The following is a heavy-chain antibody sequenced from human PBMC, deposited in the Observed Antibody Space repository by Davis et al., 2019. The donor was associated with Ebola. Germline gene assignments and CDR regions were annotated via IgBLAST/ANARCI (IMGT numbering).Heavy chain of an antibody. CDR2: ISSSSHT. Sequence: GESLKISCAASGFTFSDNYMSWIRQAPGKGLEWISYISSSSHTNYADSVKGRFTISRDNAKNSLYLQMNSLRGEDTAVYYCARGDYYDSSGYYYGATFDYWGQGALVTVSS. D-gene: IGHD3-22*01. J-gene: IGHJ4*02. CDR1: GFTFSDNY. CDR3: ARGDYYDSSGYYYGATFDY. V-gene: IGHV3-11*06.